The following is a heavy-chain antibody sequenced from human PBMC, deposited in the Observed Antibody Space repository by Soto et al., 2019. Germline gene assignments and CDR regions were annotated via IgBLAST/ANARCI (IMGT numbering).Heavy chain of an antibody. CDR3: ARGGISHWAYFYYMDV. D-gene: IGHD2-21*01. CDR2: INHLGSI. CDR1: GGSLSDYF. Sequence: LTCVVSGGSLSDYFWSWIRQPPGMALEWIGEINHLGSINYNPSLKSRVTMSVDTSKNQFSLTLNSVTAADTATYYCARGGISHWAYFYYMDVWDRGTTVTVSS. J-gene: IGHJ6*03. V-gene: IGHV4-34*01.